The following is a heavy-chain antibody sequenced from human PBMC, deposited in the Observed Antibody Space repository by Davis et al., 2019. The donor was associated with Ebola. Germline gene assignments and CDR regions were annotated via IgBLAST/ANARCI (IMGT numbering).Heavy chain of an antibody. CDR1: GGTISSYY. J-gene: IGHJ4*02. CDR3: ANPGYSSGLRGFDY. Sequence: PSETLSLTCTVSGGTISSYYWSWIRQPPGKGLEWIGYIYYSGSTNYNPSLKSRVTISVDTSKNQFSLKLSSVTAADTAVYYCANPGYSSGLRGFDYWGQGTLVTVSS. D-gene: IGHD6-19*01. V-gene: IGHV4-59*01. CDR2: IYYSGST.